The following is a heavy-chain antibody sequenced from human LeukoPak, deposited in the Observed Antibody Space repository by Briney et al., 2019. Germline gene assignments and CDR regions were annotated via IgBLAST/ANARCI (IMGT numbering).Heavy chain of an antibody. J-gene: IGHJ4*02. CDR3: AKDRGTSWAAAHDY. V-gene: IGHV3-74*01. CDR2: LSPDGSST. Sequence: PGGSLRLSCAASGFTFSSYWMQWVRQAPGEGLVWVSRLSPDGSSTTSADSVKGRFTISRDNAKNTLYLQMNSLRAEDTAVYYCAKDRGTSWAAAHDYWGQGTLVTVSS. D-gene: IGHD6-13*01. CDR1: GFTFSSYW.